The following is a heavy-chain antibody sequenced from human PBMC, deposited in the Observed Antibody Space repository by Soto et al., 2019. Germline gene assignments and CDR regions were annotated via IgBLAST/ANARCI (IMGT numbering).Heavy chain of an antibody. J-gene: IGHJ5*02. D-gene: IGHD2-15*01. V-gene: IGHV4-30-4*01. CDR2: IYYSGST. CDR1: GGSISSGDYY. CDR3: SSRYCSGGSCYSAGNWSDP. Sequence: SETLSLTCTVSGGSISSGDYYWSWIRQPPGKGLEWIGYIYYSGSTYYNPSLKSRVTISVDTSKNQFSLKLSSVTAADTAVYYCSSRYCSGGSCYSAGNWSDPWGQGTLVTVSS.